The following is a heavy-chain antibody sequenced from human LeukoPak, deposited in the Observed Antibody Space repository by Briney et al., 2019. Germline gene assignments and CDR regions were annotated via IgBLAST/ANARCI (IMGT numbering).Heavy chain of an antibody. CDR3: AKTPRASVYYGEGFYFQH. J-gene: IGHJ1*01. CDR2: ISGSGGST. V-gene: IGHV3-23*01. D-gene: IGHD3-3*01. Sequence: GGSLRLSCVVSGFTFRNAWMSWVRQAPGKGLEWVSAISGSGGSTYYADSVKGRFTISRDNSKNTLYLQMNSLRAEDTAVYYCAKTPRASVYYGEGFYFQHWGQGTLVTVSS. CDR1: GFTFRNAW.